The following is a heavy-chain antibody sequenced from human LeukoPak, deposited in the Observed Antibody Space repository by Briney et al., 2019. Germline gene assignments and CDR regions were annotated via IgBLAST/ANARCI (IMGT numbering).Heavy chain of an antibody. CDR3: ARDQWLGRTFDY. J-gene: IGHJ4*02. D-gene: IGHD6-19*01. CDR1: GFTFSSYG. CDR2: ISSSSETI. Sequence: GGSLRLSCAASGFTFSSYGTNWVRQAPGKGLEWVSYISSSSETIYYAESVKGRFTISRDNAKNSLYLQMNSLRAEDTAVYYCARDQWLGRTFDYWGQGTLVTVSS. V-gene: IGHV3-48*01.